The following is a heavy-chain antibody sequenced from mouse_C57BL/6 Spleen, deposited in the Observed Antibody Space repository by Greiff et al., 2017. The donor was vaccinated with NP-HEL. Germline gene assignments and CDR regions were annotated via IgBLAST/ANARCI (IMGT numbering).Heavy chain of an antibody. Sequence: QVQLKQSGPELVKPGASVKISCKASGYAFSSSWMNWVKQRPGKGLEWIGRIYPGDGDTNYNGKFKGKATLTADKSSSTAYMQRSSLTSEDSAVYFCARDYYGSSYSAYWGQGTLVTVSA. CDR3: ARDYYGSSYSAY. CDR2: IYPGDGDT. V-gene: IGHV1-82*01. D-gene: IGHD1-1*01. CDR1: GYAFSSSW. J-gene: IGHJ3*01.